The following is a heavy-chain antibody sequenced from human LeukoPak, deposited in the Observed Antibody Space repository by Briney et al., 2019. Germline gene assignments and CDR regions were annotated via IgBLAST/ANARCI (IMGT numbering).Heavy chain of an antibody. CDR1: GFTFSNYA. D-gene: IGHD5-18*01. J-gene: IGHJ4*02. Sequence: PGGSLRLSCAATGFTFSNYAMSWVRQAPGKRLEWVSAINHSGGSIYYADSVKGRFTVSRDNSKNTLYLQMNSLRAEDTALYYCAKDKDITLVTSHYVDCWGQGTLVTVSS. CDR2: INHSGGSI. CDR3: AKDKDITLVTSHYVDC. V-gene: IGHV3-23*01.